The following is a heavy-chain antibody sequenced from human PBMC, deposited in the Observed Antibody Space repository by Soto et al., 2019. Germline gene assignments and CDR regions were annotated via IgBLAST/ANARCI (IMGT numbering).Heavy chain of an antibody. D-gene: IGHD4-4*01. V-gene: IGHV3-30*03. CDR3: ARSRDGYSFYFYYGMDG. J-gene: IGHJ6*02. CDR1: GFTFTNYD. Sequence: PXGSLRLSCAAAGFTFTNYDMHWVRQAPGRGLEWMALILHDGSAEYYADSVKGRFTISRDNSKNTLYLQMNSLRAEDTAVYYCARSRDGYSFYFYYGMDGWGQGTTVTVSS. CDR2: ILHDGSAE.